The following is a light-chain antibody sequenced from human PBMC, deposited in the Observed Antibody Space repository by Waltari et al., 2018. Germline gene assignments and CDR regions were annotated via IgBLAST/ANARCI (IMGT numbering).Light chain of an antibody. CDR3: QHYVRLPAT. CDR2: GAS. Sequence: ELVLTQSPGTLSLSPGERATLSCRASQSVGGTLAWYQQKPGQAPRLLMYGASIRAPGTPGRLSGTGSGTDFSLTISRLEPEDVAVYYCQHYVRLPATFGQGTKVEIK. J-gene: IGKJ1*01. CDR1: QSVGGT. V-gene: IGKV3-20*01.